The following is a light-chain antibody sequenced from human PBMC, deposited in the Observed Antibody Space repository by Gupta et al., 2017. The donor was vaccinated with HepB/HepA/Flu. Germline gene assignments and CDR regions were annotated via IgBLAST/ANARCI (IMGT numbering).Light chain of an antibody. CDR1: QTVLYSSNNKNY. CDR2: WAS. V-gene: IGKV4-1*01. J-gene: IGKJ4*01. CDR3: QQYYGTPLT. Sequence: IVMPHSPASLPVSLVERATINCKSSQTVLYSSNNKNYLAWYQQKPGQPPKLLIYWASTRESGVPDRFSGSGSGTDFTLTITGLQAEDVAVYYCQQYYGTPLTFGGGTKVEI.